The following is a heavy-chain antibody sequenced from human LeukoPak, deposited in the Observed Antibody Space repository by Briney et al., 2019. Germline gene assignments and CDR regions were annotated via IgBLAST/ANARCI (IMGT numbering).Heavy chain of an antibody. Sequence: GGSLRRSCAASGFTFSSYSMNWVRQAPGKGLEWVSSISSSSSYIYYADSVKGRFTISRDNAKNSLYLQMNSLRAEDTAVYYCAREEWLRFYFDYWGQGTLVTVSS. CDR1: GFTFSSYS. CDR3: AREEWLRFYFDY. V-gene: IGHV3-21*01. D-gene: IGHD5-12*01. CDR2: ISSSSSYI. J-gene: IGHJ4*02.